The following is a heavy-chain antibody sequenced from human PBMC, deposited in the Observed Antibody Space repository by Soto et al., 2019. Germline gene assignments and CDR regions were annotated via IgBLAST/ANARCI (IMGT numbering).Heavy chain of an antibody. J-gene: IGHJ4*02. CDR1: GFIFDNSG. CDR2: ISWNGGNI. V-gene: IGHV3-9*01. CDR3: VKAGVRDLIVEVPVYFDN. Sequence: EVQLVESGGGLVQPGRSLRLSCAASGFIFDNSGMHWVRQAPGKGLEWVSGISWNGGNIGYADSVRGRFSISRDNAKYSLFLQMDSLRPDDTAFYYCVKAGVRDLIVEVPVYFDNWGQGTLVTVSS. D-gene: IGHD2-21*01.